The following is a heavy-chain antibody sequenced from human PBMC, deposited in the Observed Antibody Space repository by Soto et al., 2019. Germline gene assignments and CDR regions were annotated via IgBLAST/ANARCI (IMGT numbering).Heavy chain of an antibody. Sequence: PSETLSLTWTVSGGSTSSGAYYWSWIRQPPGKGREWFGHIDYSGSTYYNPSLKSRVTISVDTSKNQFSLKLSSVTGDDTAVYYCASGASDCTNGVCYHNCFDPWGQGTLVTVSS. CDR3: ASGASDCTNGVCYHNCFDP. D-gene: IGHD2-8*01. V-gene: IGHV4-30-4*01. CDR1: GGSTSSGAYY. CDR2: IDYSGST. J-gene: IGHJ5*02.